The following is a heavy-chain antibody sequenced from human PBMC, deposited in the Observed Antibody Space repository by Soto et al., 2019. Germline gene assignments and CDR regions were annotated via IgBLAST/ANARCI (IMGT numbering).Heavy chain of an antibody. CDR2: MNPNSGNT. CDR1: GYTFTNYD. Sequence: QVQLVQTGAEVKKPGASVKVSCKASGYTFTNYDIHWVRQATGQGLEWMGWMNPNSGNTGYAEKFHGRVTMTMNTTISTAYMALSSLRSEDTAIYYCTRQPAVTTNYWAQGTLVPVSS. J-gene: IGHJ4*02. CDR3: TRQPAVTTNY. D-gene: IGHD4-17*01. V-gene: IGHV1-8*01.